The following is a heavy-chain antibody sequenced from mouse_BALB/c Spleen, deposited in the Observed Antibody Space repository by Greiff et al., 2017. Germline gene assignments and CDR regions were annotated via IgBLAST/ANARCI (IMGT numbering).Heavy chain of an antibody. CDR3: ARVGADAY. CDR1: GFNIKDTY. V-gene: IGHV14-3*02. CDR2: IDPANGNT. J-gene: IGHJ3*01. Sequence: VQLQQSGAELVKPGASVKLSCTASGFNIKDTYMHWVKQRPEQGLEWIGWIDPANGNTKYDPKFQGKATIPADTASNTAYLQLSSLTSEDTAVYYCARVGADAYWGQGTLVTVSA.